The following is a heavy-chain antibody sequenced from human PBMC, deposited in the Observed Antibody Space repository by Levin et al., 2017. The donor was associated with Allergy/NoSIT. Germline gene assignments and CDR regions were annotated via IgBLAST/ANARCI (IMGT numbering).Heavy chain of an antibody. Sequence: PSETLSLTCAVYGGSFSGYYWSWIRQPPGKGLEWIGEINHSGSTNYNPSLKSRVTISVDTSKNQFSLKLSSVTAADTAVYYCARTAPRGYSSSWYFGYFQHWGQGTLVTVSS. CDR3: ARTAPRGYSSSWYFGYFQH. CDR1: GGSFSGYY. J-gene: IGHJ1*01. D-gene: IGHD6-13*01. CDR2: INHSGST. V-gene: IGHV4-34*01.